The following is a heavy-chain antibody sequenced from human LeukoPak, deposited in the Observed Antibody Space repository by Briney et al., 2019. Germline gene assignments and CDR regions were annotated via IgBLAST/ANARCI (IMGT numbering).Heavy chain of an antibody. V-gene: IGHV1-2*02. Sequence: ASVKVSCKASGYTFTAYYMHWVRQAPGQGPEWMGWINPNSGGTNYAQKFQGRVTMTRDTSISTAYMELSRLRSDDTAVYYCARSYYDILTGVINWFDPWGQGTLVTVSS. CDR3: ARSYYDILTGVINWFDP. J-gene: IGHJ5*02. CDR2: INPNSGGT. CDR1: GYTFTAYY. D-gene: IGHD3-9*01.